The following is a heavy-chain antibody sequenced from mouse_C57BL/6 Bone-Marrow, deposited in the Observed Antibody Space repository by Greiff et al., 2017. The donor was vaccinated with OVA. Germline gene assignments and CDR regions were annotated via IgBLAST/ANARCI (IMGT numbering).Heavy chain of an antibody. CDR3: ARDRDYSNYNAMDY. Sequence: EVKLVESGGGLVKPGGSLKLSCAASGFTFSSYAMSWVRQTPEKRLEWVATISDGGSYTYYPDNVKGRFTISRDNAKNNLYLQMSHLKSEDTAMYYCARDRDYSNYNAMDYWGQGTSVTVSS. CDR1: GFTFSSYA. J-gene: IGHJ4*01. D-gene: IGHD2-5*01. CDR2: ISDGGSYT. V-gene: IGHV5-4*01.